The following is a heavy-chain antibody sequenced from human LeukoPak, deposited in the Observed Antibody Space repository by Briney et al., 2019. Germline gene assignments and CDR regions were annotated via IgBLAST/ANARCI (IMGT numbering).Heavy chain of an antibody. Sequence: GESLKISCKASGYSFTTHWIGWVRQMPGKGLEWMGIIYPGDSDTRYSPSFQGQVTISADKSISTAYLQWSSLKASDTAMYYCARHGSGSGSYYTDWFDPWGQGTLVTVSS. CDR3: ARHGSGSGSYYTDWFDP. D-gene: IGHD3-10*01. J-gene: IGHJ5*02. V-gene: IGHV5-51*01. CDR2: IYPGDSDT. CDR1: GYSFTTHW.